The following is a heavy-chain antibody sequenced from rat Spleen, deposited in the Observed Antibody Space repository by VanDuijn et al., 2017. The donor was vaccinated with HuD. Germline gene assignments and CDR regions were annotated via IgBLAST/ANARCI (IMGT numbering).Heavy chain of an antibody. D-gene: IGHD4-2*01. CDR2: IWTTGNT. J-gene: IGHJ2*01. Sequence: QVQLKESGPGPVQPSQTLSLTCTVSGLSLSSNSVSWIRQPPGKGLEWLGVIWTTGNTEYNSGLKSRLNISRDTSQRQVFLKMNSLQTEDIATYYCVRDRTGPFDYWGQGVMVTVSS. CDR1: GLSLSSNS. V-gene: IGHV2-47*01. CDR3: VRDRTGPFDY.